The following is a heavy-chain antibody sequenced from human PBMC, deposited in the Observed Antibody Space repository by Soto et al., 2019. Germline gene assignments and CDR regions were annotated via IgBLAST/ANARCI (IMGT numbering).Heavy chain of an antibody. J-gene: IGHJ3*02. D-gene: IGHD3-3*01. V-gene: IGHV1-8*01. CDR3: TSRDFWSGYYNEDAFDI. CDR1: GYTFTSYD. Sequence: QVQLVQSGAEVKKPGASVKVSCKASGYTFTSYDINWVRQATGQGLEWMGWMNPNSGNTGYAQKFQGRVTMTRNTSISTAYMELSSLRSEDTAVYYCTSRDFWSGYYNEDAFDIWGQGTMVTVSS. CDR2: MNPNSGNT.